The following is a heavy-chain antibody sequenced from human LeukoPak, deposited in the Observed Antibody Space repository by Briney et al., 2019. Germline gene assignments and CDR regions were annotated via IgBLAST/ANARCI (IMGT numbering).Heavy chain of an antibody. J-gene: IGHJ4*02. D-gene: IGHD3-22*01. CDR3: ARGSGYYDSSGYYPFDY. CDR2: IYYSGST. V-gene: IGHV4-31*03. CDR1: GGSISSGGYY. Sequence: EASQTLSLTCTVSGGSISSGGYYWSWIRQHPGKGLEWIGYIYYSGSTYYNPSLKSRVTISVDTSKNQFSLKLSSVTAADTAVYYCARGSGYYDSSGYYPFDYWGQGTLVTVSS.